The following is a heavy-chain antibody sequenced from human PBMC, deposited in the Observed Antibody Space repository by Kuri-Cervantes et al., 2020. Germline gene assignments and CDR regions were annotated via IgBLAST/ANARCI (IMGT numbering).Heavy chain of an antibody. CDR1: GFTFSSYA. D-gene: IGHD7-27*01. CDR3: AKEGGALTGSYFDY. CDR2: ISGSGGST. J-gene: IGHJ4*02. Sequence: GESLKISCAASGFTFSSYAMSWVRQAPGKGLEWVSVISGSGGSTYYADSVKGRFTISRDKSKNTLYLQMNSLRAEDTAVYYCAKEGGALTGSYFDYWGQGTLVTVSS. V-gene: IGHV3-23*01.